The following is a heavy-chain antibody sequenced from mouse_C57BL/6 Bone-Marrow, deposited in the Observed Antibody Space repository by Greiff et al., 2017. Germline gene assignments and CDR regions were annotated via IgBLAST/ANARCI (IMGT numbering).Heavy chain of an antibody. CDR3: ARPGSSPFDY. CDR2: IDPSDSYT. Sequence: VQLQQPGAELVRPGTSVKLSCKASGYTFTSYWMHWVKQRPGQGLEWIGVIDPSDSYTNYNQKFKGKATLTVDTSSSTAYMQLSSLTSEDSAVYYCARPGSSPFDYWGQGTTLTVSS. CDR1: GYTFTSYW. V-gene: IGHV1-59*01. J-gene: IGHJ2*01. D-gene: IGHD1-1*01.